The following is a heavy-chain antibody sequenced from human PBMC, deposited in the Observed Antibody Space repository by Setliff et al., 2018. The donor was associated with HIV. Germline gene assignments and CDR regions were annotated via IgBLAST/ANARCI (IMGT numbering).Heavy chain of an antibody. CDR3: ARLRAVSSTYYYYYMDV. Sequence: PSETLSLTCTVSGGSISSYYWSWIRQSPGKGLEWIGYISTSGNTKYNPSLKSRVTMSVDTSKNQLPLRLRSVTAADTAVFYCARLRAVSSTYYYYYMDVWGRGTTVTVSS. CDR2: ISTSGNT. V-gene: IGHV4-4*08. CDR1: GGSISSYY. J-gene: IGHJ6*03. D-gene: IGHD6-19*01.